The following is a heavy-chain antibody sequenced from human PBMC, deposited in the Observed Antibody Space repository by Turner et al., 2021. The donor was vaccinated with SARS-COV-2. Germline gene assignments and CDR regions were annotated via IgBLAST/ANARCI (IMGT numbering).Heavy chain of an antibody. CDR3: ARRRGMDV. V-gene: IGHV3-7*01. J-gene: IGHJ6*02. Sequence: EVQLVESGGGLVQPGGSLRLSCAASGFTFSSFWMSWVRQGPGKGLEWVANIKEDGSEKYFVDSVKGRFTISRDNAKNSVYLQMNSLRAEDTAVYYCARRRGMDVWGQGTTVTVSS. CDR2: IKEDGSEK. CDR1: GFTFSSFW.